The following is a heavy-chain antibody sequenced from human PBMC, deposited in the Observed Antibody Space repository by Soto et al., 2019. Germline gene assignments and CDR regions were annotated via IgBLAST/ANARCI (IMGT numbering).Heavy chain of an antibody. V-gene: IGHV4-39*01. CDR3: ARQKYGDYVGY. D-gene: IGHD4-17*01. J-gene: IGHJ4*02. CDR1: GGSISSSSYY. CDR2: IYYSGST. Sequence: SETLSLTCTVSGGSISSSSYYWGWIRQPPGKGLEWIGSIYYSGSTYYNPSLKSRVTISVDTSKNQFSLKLSSVTAADTAVYYCARQKYGDYVGYWGQGTLVTVSS.